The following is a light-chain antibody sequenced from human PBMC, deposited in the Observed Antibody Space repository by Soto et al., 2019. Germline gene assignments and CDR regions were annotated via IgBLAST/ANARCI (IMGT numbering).Light chain of an antibody. J-gene: IGLJ1*01. CDR3: AAWDDSLNGFV. V-gene: IGLV1-44*01. CDR1: SSNIGSNT. CDR2: SNN. Sequence: QSVLTQPPSASGTPGQRVTIACSGSSSNIGSNTVNWYHHLPGTAPKLLIYSNNQRPSGVPVRFSGSKSGTSASLAISGLQSDDEADYYCAAWDDSLNGFVFGTGTKLTVL.